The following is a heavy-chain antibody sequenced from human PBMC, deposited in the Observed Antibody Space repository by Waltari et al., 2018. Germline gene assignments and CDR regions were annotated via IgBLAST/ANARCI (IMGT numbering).Heavy chain of an antibody. J-gene: IGHJ3*02. CDR3: ARDRYCSGGSCYGAGGAFDI. CDR2: IYSSGTT. V-gene: IGHV4-59*01. Sequence: QVQLQESGPGMVKPSATLSLTCPVTGGSISSYYWSWIRQPPGKGLECIGYIYSSGTTNNNPSLKSRVTISVDTSKNQFSLKLSSVTAADTAVYYCARDRYCSGGSCYGAGGAFDIWGQGTMVTVSS. CDR1: GGSISSYY. D-gene: IGHD2-15*01.